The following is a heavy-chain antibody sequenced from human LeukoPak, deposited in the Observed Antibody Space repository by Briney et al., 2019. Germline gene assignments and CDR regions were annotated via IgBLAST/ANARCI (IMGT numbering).Heavy chain of an antibody. Sequence: PGGSLRLSCAASGFTFSSYSMNWVRQAPGKGLEWVSYISSSSSTIYYADSVKGRFTISRDNAKNSLYLQMNSLRAEDTAVYYCAREPGSGWYGYYYYGMDVWGQGTTVTVSS. D-gene: IGHD6-19*01. CDR3: AREPGSGWYGYYYYGMDV. CDR2: ISSSSSTI. V-gene: IGHV3-48*01. J-gene: IGHJ6*02. CDR1: GFTFSSYS.